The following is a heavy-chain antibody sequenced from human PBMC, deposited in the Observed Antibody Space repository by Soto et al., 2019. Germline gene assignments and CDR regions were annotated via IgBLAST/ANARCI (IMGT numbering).Heavy chain of an antibody. J-gene: IGHJ3*02. Sequence: GGSLRLSCAASGFTFSSYSMNWVRQAPGKGLEWVSSISSSSSYIYYADSVKGRFTISRDNAKNSLYLQMNSLRAEDTAVYYCARASKMTTLRVAFDIWGQGTMVTVSS. CDR2: ISSSSSYI. CDR1: GFTFSSYS. CDR3: ARASKMTTLRVAFDI. D-gene: IGHD3-16*01. V-gene: IGHV3-21*01.